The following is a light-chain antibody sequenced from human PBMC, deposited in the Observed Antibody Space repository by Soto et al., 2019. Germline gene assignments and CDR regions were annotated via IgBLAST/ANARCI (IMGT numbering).Light chain of an antibody. Sequence: EIVLTQSPGTLSLSPGERATLSCRASQSVSSSYLAWYQQKPGQAPRLLIYDASSRAAGIPDRFSGSGSGTDFTLPISRLEPEDFAVYYCQQYGSSPWTFGQGTKVEIK. J-gene: IGKJ1*01. V-gene: IGKV3-20*01. CDR2: DAS. CDR1: QSVSSSY. CDR3: QQYGSSPWT.